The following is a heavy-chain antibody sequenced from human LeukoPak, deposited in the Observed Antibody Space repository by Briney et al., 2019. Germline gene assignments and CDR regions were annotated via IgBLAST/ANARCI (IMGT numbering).Heavy chain of an antibody. CDR2: IYTSGST. J-gene: IGHJ2*01. CDR3: ARGAVAGTTWPPAGYFAL. V-gene: IGHV4-4*07. Sequence: PSETLSHTCTVSGGSISSYYWSWIRQPAGKGLEWIGRIYTSGSTNYNPSLKSRVTMSVDTSKNQFSLKLSSVTAADTAVYYCARGAVAGTTWPPAGYFALWGRGTLVTVSS. D-gene: IGHD6-19*01. CDR1: GGSISSYY.